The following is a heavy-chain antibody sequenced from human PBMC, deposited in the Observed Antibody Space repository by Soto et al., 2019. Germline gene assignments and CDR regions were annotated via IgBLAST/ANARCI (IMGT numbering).Heavy chain of an antibody. D-gene: IGHD3-10*01. Sequence: PGGSLRLSCAASGFTFSSYAMSWVRQAPGKGLEWVSAISGSGGSTYYADSVKGRFTISRDNSKNTLYLQMNSLRAEDTAVYYCAGSSGGSGSYYRLDYWGQGTLVTVSS. CDR1: GFTFSSYA. J-gene: IGHJ4*02. V-gene: IGHV3-23*01. CDR3: AGSSGGSGSYYRLDY. CDR2: ISGSGGST.